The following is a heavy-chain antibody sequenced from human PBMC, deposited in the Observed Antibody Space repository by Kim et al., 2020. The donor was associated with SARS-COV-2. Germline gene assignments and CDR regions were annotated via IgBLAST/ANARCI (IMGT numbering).Heavy chain of an antibody. D-gene: IGHD6-19*01. CDR3: AREGGSDSSGWYIQWYFDL. J-gene: IGHJ2*01. V-gene: IGHV4-39*07. Sequence: SRVTISVDTSKNQFSLKLSSVTAADTAVYYCAREGGSDSSGWYIQWYFDLWGRGTLVTVSS.